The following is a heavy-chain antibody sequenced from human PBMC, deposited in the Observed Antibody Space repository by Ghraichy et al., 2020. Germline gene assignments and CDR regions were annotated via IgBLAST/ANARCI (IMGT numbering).Heavy chain of an antibody. J-gene: IGHJ6*02. Sequence: GGSLRLSCAASGFTFSSYSMNWVRQAPGKGLEWVSSISSSSSYIYYADSVKGRFTISRDNAKNSLYLQMNSLRAEDTAVYYCARDDPQWYYYYGMDVWGQGTTVTVSS. CDR1: GFTFSSYS. CDR2: ISSSSSYI. V-gene: IGHV3-21*01. CDR3: ARDDPQWYYYYGMDV. D-gene: IGHD6-19*01.